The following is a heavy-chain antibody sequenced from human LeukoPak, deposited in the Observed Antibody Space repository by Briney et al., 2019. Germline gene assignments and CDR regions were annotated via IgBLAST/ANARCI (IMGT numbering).Heavy chain of an antibody. J-gene: IGHJ6*02. V-gene: IGHV4-59*08. CDR3: ARSDGILTGPGGYYGMDV. D-gene: IGHD3-9*01. CDR1: GGSISSYC. CDR2: IYYSGST. Sequence: ASETLSLTCTVSGGSISSYCWSWIRQPPGKGLEWIGYIYYSGSTNYNPSLKSRVTISVDTSKNQFSLKLSSVTAADTAVYYCARSDGILTGPGGYYGMDVWGQGTTVTVSS.